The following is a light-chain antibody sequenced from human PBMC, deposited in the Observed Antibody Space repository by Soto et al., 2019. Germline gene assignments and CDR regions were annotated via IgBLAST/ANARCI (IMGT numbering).Light chain of an antibody. Sequence: EIVLTHSPGTLSVSPCERATLSSRASQSVSSNLAWYQQKPGQAPRLLIYGASTRATGIPARFSGSGSGTEFTLTISSLQSEDFAVYYCQQYNNWPPITFGQGTRLEIK. CDR1: QSVSSN. V-gene: IGKV3-15*01. J-gene: IGKJ5*01. CDR2: GAS. CDR3: QQYNNWPPIT.